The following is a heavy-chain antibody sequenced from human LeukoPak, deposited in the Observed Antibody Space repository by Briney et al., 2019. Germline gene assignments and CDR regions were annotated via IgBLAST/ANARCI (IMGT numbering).Heavy chain of an antibody. V-gene: IGHV4-59*01. CDR2: IYYSGST. D-gene: IGHD5-12*01. J-gene: IGHJ3*02. CDR3: ARGYGGYVSSVHAFDI. CDR1: GGSISSYY. Sequence: PSETLSLTCTVSGGSISSYYWSWIRQPPGKGLEWIGYIYYSGSTNYNPSLKSRVTISVDTSKNQFSLKLSSVTAADTAVYYCARGYGGYVSSVHAFDIWGQGTMVTVSS.